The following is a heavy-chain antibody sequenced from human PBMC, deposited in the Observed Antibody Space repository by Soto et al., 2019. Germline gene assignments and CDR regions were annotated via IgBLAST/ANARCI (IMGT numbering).Heavy chain of an antibody. Sequence: NPSETLSLTCTVSGGSVSSGSYYWSWIRQPPGKGLEWIGYIYYSGSTNYNPSLKSRVTISVDTSKNQFSLKLSSVTAADTAVYYCARGTYYDFWSGYYVDYWGQGTLVTVSS. J-gene: IGHJ4*02. CDR1: GGSVSSGSYY. CDR2: IYYSGST. CDR3: ARGTYYDFWSGYYVDY. D-gene: IGHD3-3*01. V-gene: IGHV4-61*01.